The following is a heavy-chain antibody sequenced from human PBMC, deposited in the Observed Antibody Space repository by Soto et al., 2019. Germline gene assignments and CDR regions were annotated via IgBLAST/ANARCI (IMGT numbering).Heavy chain of an antibody. Sequence: QVQLQESGPGQVKPSETLSLTCTVSGGSISSYYWSWIRQPPGKGLEWLGYIYDSGSTNYKPSLKSRVTMSIDRSKNQLSLKLSSVTAAATAVYFCARDGNGDSRNYYYYYGMDVWGQGTTVTVSS. V-gene: IGHV4-59*01. J-gene: IGHJ6*02. CDR2: IYDSGST. D-gene: IGHD4-17*01. CDR1: GGSISSYY. CDR3: ARDGNGDSRNYYYYYGMDV.